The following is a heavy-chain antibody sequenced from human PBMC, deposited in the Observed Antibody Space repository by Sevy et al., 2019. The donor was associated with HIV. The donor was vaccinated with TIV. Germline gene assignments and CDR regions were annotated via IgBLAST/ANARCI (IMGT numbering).Heavy chain of an antibody. CDR2: IRSKANSYAT. CDR1: GFTFSGSA. CDR3: TRHRPDYYDSSGYAFDI. V-gene: IGHV3-73*01. D-gene: IGHD3-22*01. Sequence: GGSLRLSCAASGFTFSGSAMHWVRQASGKGLEWVGGIRSKANSYATAYAASVKGRFTISRDDSKNTAYLQMNSLKTEDTAVYYCTRHRPDYYDSSGYAFDIWGQGTMVTVSS. J-gene: IGHJ3*02.